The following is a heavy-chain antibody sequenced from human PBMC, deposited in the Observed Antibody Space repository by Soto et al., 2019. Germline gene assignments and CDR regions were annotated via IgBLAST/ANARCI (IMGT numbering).Heavy chain of an antibody. D-gene: IGHD5-12*01. CDR3: TRHNVDIVATVDY. CDR2: IRSKAYGGTT. Sequence: PGGSLRLSCTASGFTFGDYAMSWFRQAPGKGLEWVGFIRSKAYGGTTEYAASVKGRFTISRDDSKSIAYLQMNSLKTEDTAVYYCTRHNVDIVATVDYWGQGTLVTVSS. CDR1: GFTFGDYA. V-gene: IGHV3-49*03. J-gene: IGHJ4*02.